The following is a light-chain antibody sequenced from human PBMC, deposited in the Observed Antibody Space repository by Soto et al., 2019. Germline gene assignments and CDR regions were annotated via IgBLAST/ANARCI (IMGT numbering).Light chain of an antibody. CDR1: QSVSSY. CDR3: QQRSNWPRN. Sequence: EIVLTQSPATLSLSPGDTATLSCRASQSVSSYLAWYQQKPGQAPRLLIYDASNRATGIPARFSGSGSGTDFTLTIGSLEPEDFAVYYCQQRSNWPRNFGQGTKVEIK. V-gene: IGKV3-11*01. J-gene: IGKJ2*01. CDR2: DAS.